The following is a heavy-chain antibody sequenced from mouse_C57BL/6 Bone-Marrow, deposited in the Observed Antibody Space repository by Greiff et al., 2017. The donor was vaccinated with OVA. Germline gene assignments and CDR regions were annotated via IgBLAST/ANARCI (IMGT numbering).Heavy chain of an antibody. CDR1: GFSLSTFGMG. Sequence: VKLQESGPGILQPSQTLSLTCSFSGFSLSTFGMGVGWIRQPSGKGLEWLAHIWWVDAKYYNPALKSRLTISKDTAKHQVFLKIANVDTADTATYYCARIGADYGSSVYYYAMDYWGQGTSVTVSS. CDR2: IWWVDAK. J-gene: IGHJ4*01. V-gene: IGHV8-8*01. CDR3: ARIGADYGSSVYYYAMDY. D-gene: IGHD1-1*01.